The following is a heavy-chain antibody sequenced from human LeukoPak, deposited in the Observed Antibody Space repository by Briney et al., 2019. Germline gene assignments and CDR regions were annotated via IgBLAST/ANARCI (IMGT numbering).Heavy chain of an antibody. CDR1: GGSISSYY. CDR3: ARDYYGSGSYYNNWFDP. Sequence: KPSETLSLTCTVSGGSISSYYWSWIRQPAGKGLEWIGRIYTSWSTNYNPSLKSRVTMSVDTSKNQFSLKLSSVTAADTAVYYCARDYYGSGSYYNNWFDPWGQGTLVTVSS. V-gene: IGHV4-4*07. J-gene: IGHJ5*02. CDR2: IYTSWST. D-gene: IGHD3-10*01.